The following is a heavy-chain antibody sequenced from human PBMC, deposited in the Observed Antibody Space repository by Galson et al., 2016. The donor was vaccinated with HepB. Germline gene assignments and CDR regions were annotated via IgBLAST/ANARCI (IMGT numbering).Heavy chain of an antibody. J-gene: IGHJ4*02. CDR2: IYQTGTA. CDR3: TRGTLGTAATMAFDY. Sequence: SETLSLTCAVSGGSISNDYWWSWVRQSPGKELEWIGEIYQTGTANYNPSFPRRATISVDKSKNQFSLRLDSVTAADTAVYYCTRGTLGTAATMAFDYWGQGTLVSVSS. CDR1: GGSISNDYW. D-gene: IGHD4/OR15-4a*01. V-gene: IGHV4-4*02.